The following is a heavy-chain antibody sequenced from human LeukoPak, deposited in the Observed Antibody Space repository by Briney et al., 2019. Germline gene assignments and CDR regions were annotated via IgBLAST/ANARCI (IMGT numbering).Heavy chain of an antibody. CDR3: AREDVVVVATNYNYYYCMDV. J-gene: IGHJ6*02. D-gene: IGHD2-15*01. Sequence: PGGSLRLSCAASGFTFSTYSMNWVRHAPGKGREWVSSISRRSSYIYYPDSVKGRFPISRDNAKNSLYLQMNSLRAEDTAVYYCAREDVVVVATNYNYYYCMDVRGQGTTVTVSS. CDR2: ISRRSSYI. CDR1: GFTFSTYS. V-gene: IGHV3-21*01.